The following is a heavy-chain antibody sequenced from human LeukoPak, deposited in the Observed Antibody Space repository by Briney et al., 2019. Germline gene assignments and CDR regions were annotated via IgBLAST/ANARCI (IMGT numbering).Heavy chain of an antibody. Sequence: ASVKVSCKASGGTFSSYAISWVRQAPGQGLEWMGGIIPIFGTANYAQKFQGRVTITADESTSTAYMELSSLRSEDTAVYYCAITEGDILFDYWGQGTLVTVSS. D-gene: IGHD2-15*01. CDR3: AITEGDILFDY. CDR2: IIPIFGTA. CDR1: GGTFSSYA. V-gene: IGHV1-69*13. J-gene: IGHJ4*02.